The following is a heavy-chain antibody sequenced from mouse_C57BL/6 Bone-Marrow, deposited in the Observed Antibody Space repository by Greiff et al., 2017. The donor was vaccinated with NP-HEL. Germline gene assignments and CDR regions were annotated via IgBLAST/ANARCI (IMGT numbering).Heavy chain of an antibody. V-gene: IGHV5-6*02. CDR2: ISSGGSYT. J-gene: IGHJ3*01. Sequence: EVKLVESGGDLVKPGGSLKLSCAASGFTFSSYGMSWVRQTPDKRLEWVATISSGGSYTYYPDSVKGRITISNDNAKNTLYLQMISLKSEDTAMYYCARRGKGGFAYWGQGTLVTVSA. CDR3: ARRGKGGFAY. D-gene: IGHD4-1*01. CDR1: GFTFSSYG.